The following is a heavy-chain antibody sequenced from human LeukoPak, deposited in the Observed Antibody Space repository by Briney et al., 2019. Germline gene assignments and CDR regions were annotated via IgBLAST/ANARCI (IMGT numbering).Heavy chain of an antibody. CDR2: INSDGSST. D-gene: IGHD3-10*01. J-gene: IGHJ3*02. CDR3: ARDRGGSAFDI. V-gene: IGHV3-74*01. CDR1: RFTLTSDW. Sequence: GGAPRHSRAHPRFTLTSDWTHWVPQAPEERLVWVSRINSDGSSTSYADSVKGRFTISRDNAKNTLYLQMNSLRAEDTAVYHCARDRGGSAFDIWGQGTMVTVSS.